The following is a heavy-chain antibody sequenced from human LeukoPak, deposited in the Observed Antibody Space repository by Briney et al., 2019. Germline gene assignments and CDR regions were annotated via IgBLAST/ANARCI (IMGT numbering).Heavy chain of an antibody. CDR2: ISAYNGNT. CDR1: GYTFTSYG. CDR3: AREGQLVALDAFDI. J-gene: IGHJ3*02. Sequence: ASVKVSCKASGYTFTSYGISWVRQAPGQGLEWMGWISAYNGNTNYAQKLQGRVTMTTDTSTSTVYMELSSLRSEDTAVYYCAREGQLVALDAFDIWGQGTMVTVSS. D-gene: IGHD6-6*01. V-gene: IGHV1-18*01.